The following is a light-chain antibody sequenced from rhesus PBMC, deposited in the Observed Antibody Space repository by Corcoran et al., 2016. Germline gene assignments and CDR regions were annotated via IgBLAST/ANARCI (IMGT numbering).Light chain of an antibody. J-gene: IGKJ4*01. Sequence: DIQMTQSPSSLSASVGDRVTITCRASQDISRWLAWYQQKPGKAPNLLIYGASRLQSGVPSRFSGSGSGTDFTLTISSLQPEDFATYFCQQYNSAPLTFGGGTKMEI. V-gene: IGKV1-21*01. CDR2: GAS. CDR3: QQYNSAPLT. CDR1: QDISRW.